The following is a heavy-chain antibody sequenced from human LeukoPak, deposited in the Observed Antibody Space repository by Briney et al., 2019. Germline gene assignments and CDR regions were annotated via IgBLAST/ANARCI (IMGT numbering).Heavy chain of an antibody. J-gene: IGHJ3*02. V-gene: IGHV4-38-2*02. D-gene: IGHD4-23*01. CDR3: ARHEERVVTPGAFDI. Sequence: SSETLSLTCTVSGYSISSGYYWGWIRQPPGKGLEWIGSIYHSGSTYYNPSLKSRVTISVDTSKNQFSLKLSSVTAADTAVYYCARHEERVVTPGAFDIWGQGTMVTVSS. CDR2: IYHSGST. CDR1: GYSISSGYY.